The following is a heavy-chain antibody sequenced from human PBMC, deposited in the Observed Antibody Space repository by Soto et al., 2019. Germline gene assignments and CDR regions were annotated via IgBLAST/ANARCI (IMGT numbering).Heavy chain of an antibody. CDR1: GYSISSGYY. J-gene: IGHJ3*02. Sequence: SETLSLTCAVSGYSISSGYYWGWIRQPPGKGLEWIGSIYHSGSTYYNPSLKSRVTISVDTSKNQFSLKLSSVTAADTAVYYCARVRYSSSGIIYAFDIWGQGTMVTVSS. CDR2: IYHSGST. V-gene: IGHV4-38-2*01. CDR3: ARVRYSSSGIIYAFDI. D-gene: IGHD3-10*01.